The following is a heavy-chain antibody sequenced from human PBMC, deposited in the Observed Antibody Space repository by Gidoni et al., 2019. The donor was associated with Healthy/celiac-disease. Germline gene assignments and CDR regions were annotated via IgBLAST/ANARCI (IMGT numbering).Heavy chain of an antibody. CDR3: ARHGVWGSSGYYSPMDV. CDR2: IYPGDSDT. Sequence: EVQLVQSGAEVKKPGASLKISCTGSGYRFPSHWIGWVRQMPGKGLEWMGIIYPGDSDTRYSPSFQGQVTISADKSISTAYLQWSSLKASDTAMYYCARHGVWGSSGYYSPMDVWGKGTTVTVSS. J-gene: IGHJ6*03. CDR1: GYRFPSHW. V-gene: IGHV5-51*01. D-gene: IGHD3-22*01.